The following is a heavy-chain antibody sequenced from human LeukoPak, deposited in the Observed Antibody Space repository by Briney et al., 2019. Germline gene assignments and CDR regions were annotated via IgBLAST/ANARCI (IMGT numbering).Heavy chain of an antibody. J-gene: IGHJ6*03. CDR2: IYHSGST. V-gene: IGHV4-38-2*02. CDR3: ARDGSSAATPYYYYMDV. D-gene: IGHD2-15*01. CDR1: GYSISSGYY. Sequence: SETLSLTCTVSGYSISSGYYWGWIRQPPGKGLEWIGSIYHSGSTYYNPSLKSRVTISVDTSKNQFSLKLSSVTAADTAVYYCARDGSSAATPYYYYMDVWGKGTTVTVSS.